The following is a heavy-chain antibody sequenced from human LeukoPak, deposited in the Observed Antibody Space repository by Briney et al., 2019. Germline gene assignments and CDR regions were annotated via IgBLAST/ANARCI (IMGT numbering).Heavy chain of an antibody. V-gene: IGHV4-59*08. D-gene: IGHD6-13*01. Sequence: SETQSLTCAVSGGSISSYYWSWIRQPPGKGLEWIGYTHYSGSTDYNPSLKTRVTISVDTSKNQFSLKLSSVTAADTAVYYCARGAAGTVPFDYWGQGTMATVSS. J-gene: IGHJ4*02. CDR2: THYSGST. CDR3: ARGAAGTVPFDY. CDR1: GGSISSYY.